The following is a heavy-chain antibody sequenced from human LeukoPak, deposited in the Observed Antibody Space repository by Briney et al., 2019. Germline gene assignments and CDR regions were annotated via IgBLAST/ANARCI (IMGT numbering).Heavy chain of an antibody. CDR1: GFTFSSYS. CDR2: ISSSSSYI. CDR3: ARGYSNSWYTPDY. D-gene: IGHD6-13*01. V-gene: IGHV3-21*04. J-gene: IGHJ4*02. Sequence: GGSLRLSCAASGFTFSSYSMNWVRQAPGRGLEWVSSISSSSSYIYYADSVKGRFTISRDNAKNSLYLQMSSLRADDTAVYYCARGYSNSWYTPDYWGQGTLVTVSS.